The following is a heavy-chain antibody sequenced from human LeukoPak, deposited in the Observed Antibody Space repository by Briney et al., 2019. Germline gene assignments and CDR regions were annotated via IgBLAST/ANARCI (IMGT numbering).Heavy chain of an antibody. CDR2: ISAYNGNT. CDR1: GYTFTSYG. Sequence: GASVKVSCKASGYTFTSYGISWVRQAPGQGLEWMGWISAYNGNTNYAQKLQGRVTMTTDTSTSTAYMELRSLRSDDTAVYYCAREVYDSSSYVKPRGALDIWGQGTMVTVSS. V-gene: IGHV1-18*01. CDR3: AREVYDSSSYVKPRGALDI. J-gene: IGHJ3*02. D-gene: IGHD3-22*01.